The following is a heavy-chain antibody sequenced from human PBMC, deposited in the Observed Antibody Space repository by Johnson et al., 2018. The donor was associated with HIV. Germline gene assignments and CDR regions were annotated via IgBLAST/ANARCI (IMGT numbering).Heavy chain of an antibody. CDR1: GFTFSSYA. Sequence: QVQLVESGGGVVQPGRSLRLSCAASGFTFSSYAMHWVRQAPGKGLEWVAVISYDGSNKYYADSVKGRFTISRDNSKNTLYLQMNSLRAEDTAVYYCAREKLRYSRPGKHDAFDIWGQGTMVTVSS. CDR3: AREKLRYSRPGKHDAFDI. V-gene: IGHV3-30-3*01. J-gene: IGHJ3*02. CDR2: ISYDGSNK. D-gene: IGHD6-13*01.